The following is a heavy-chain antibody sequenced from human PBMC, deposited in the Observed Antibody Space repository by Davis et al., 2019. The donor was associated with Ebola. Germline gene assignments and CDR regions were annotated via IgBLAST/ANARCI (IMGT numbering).Heavy chain of an antibody. D-gene: IGHD5-18*01. CDR3: ARGWLPNAFDI. J-gene: IGHJ3*02. CDR2: ISYDGTNK. CDR1: GFIFGIYA. Sequence: SLKISCAASGFIFGIYAMHWVRQAPGKGLEWVAVISYDGTNKYYADSVKGRFTISSDNSKNTLYLQMNSLRAEDTAVYYCARGWLPNAFDIWGQGTMVTVSS. V-gene: IGHV3-30-3*01.